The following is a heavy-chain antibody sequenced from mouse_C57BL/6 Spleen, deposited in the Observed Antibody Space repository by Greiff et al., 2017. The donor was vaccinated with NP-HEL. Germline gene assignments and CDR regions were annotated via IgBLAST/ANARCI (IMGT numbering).Heavy chain of an antibody. CDR3: ARLITTATGFAY. Sequence: EVKLVESGGGLVKPGGSLKLSCAASGFTFSSYAMSWVRQTPEKRLEWVATISDGGSYTYYPDNVKGRFTISRDNAKNNLYLQMGHLKSEDTAMYYCARLITTATGFAYWGQGTLVTVSA. CDR2: ISDGGSYT. J-gene: IGHJ3*01. D-gene: IGHD1-1*01. CDR1: GFTFSSYA. V-gene: IGHV5-4*03.